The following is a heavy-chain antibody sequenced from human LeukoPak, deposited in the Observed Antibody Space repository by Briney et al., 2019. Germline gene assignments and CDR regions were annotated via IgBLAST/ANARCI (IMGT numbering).Heavy chain of an antibody. V-gene: IGHV3-23*01. CDR2: IIYSGGAT. J-gene: IGHJ4*02. CDR1: GFTFIRSA. D-gene: IGHD3-22*01. Sequence: GGSLRLSCAASGFTFIRSAMTWVRQGPGTGLEFVASIIYSGGATYYADSVKGRFTISRDNSKNTLYLQMNSLRAEDTALYYCAKDGLYYDGSEHVYYFDSWGQGTLATVSS. CDR3: AKDGLYYDGSEHVYYFDS.